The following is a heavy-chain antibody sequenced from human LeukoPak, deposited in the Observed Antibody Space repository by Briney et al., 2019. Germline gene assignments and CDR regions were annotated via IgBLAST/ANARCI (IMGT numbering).Heavy chain of an antibody. Sequence: SETLSLTCTVSGGSISSSSYYWGWIRQPPGKGLEWIGSIYYSGSTYYNPSLKSRVTISVDTSKNQFSLKLSSVTAADTAVYYCARLVAVAGPRLDYWGQGTLVTVSS. V-gene: IGHV4-39*01. J-gene: IGHJ4*02. D-gene: IGHD6-19*01. CDR1: GGSISSSSYY. CDR2: IYYSGST. CDR3: ARLVAVAGPRLDY.